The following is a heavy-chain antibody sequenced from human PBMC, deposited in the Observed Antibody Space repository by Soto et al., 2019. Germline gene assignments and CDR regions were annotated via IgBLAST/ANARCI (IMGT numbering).Heavy chain of an antibody. D-gene: IGHD3-16*02. CDR2: IIPIFGTA. Sequence: SVKVSCKASGGTFSSYAISWVRQAPGQGLEWMGGIIPIFGTANYAQKFQGRVTITADKSTSTAYMELSSLRSEDTAVYYCARSQYVWGSYRFASWFDPWGQGTLVTVSS. CDR3: ARSQYVWGSYRFASWFDP. J-gene: IGHJ5*02. CDR1: GGTFSSYA. V-gene: IGHV1-69*06.